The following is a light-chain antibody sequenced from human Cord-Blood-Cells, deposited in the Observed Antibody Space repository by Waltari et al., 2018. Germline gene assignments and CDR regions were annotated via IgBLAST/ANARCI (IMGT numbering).Light chain of an antibody. Sequence: SYELTQPPSVSVSPGQTASITCSGDKLGDKYACWYQQKPGQSPVLVIYKESKRPSGIPERFSGSTSGNTATLTISGTQAMDEADYYCQAWDSSTYVFGTGTKVTVL. CDR3: QAWDSSTYV. J-gene: IGLJ1*01. CDR1: KLGDKY. CDR2: KES. V-gene: IGLV3-1*01.